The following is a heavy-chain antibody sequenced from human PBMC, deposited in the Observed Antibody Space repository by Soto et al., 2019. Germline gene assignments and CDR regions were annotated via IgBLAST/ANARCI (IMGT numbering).Heavy chain of an antibody. J-gene: IGHJ6*02. V-gene: IGHV3-30*18. CDR1: GFTFNNSG. CDR2: ISYDGSDK. D-gene: IGHD5-12*01. Sequence: QVQLVESGGGVVQPGRSLRLSCRVSGFTFNNSGMHWVRQAPGKGLEWMAVISYDGSDKYYADSVKGRVIISRDNSKNTLNLEMNSLRAEDTAIYYCVKDRVPGAYGNYYCMDVWGQGTTVTVSS. CDR3: VKDRVPGAYGNYYCMDV.